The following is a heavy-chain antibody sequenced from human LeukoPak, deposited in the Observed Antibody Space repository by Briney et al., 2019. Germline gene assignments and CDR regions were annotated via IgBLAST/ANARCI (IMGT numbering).Heavy chain of an antibody. CDR3: AKSELVVVAAATAFDY. CDR2: ISGSGDAT. V-gene: IGHV3-23*01. CDR1: GFTFSSYA. D-gene: IGHD2-15*01. Sequence: GGSLRLSCAASGFTFSSYAMSWVRQAPGKGLEWVSAISGSGDATYYADSVKGRFIISRDKSKNTLYLQMNSLRAEDTALYYCAKSELVVVAAATAFDYWGQGTLVTVSS. J-gene: IGHJ4*02.